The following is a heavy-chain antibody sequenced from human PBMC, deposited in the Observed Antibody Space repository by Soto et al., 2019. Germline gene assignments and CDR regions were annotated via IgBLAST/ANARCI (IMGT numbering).Heavy chain of an antibody. J-gene: IGHJ4*02. CDR1: GFTFSSYA. D-gene: IGHD1-26*01. CDR2: ISGSGGST. V-gene: IGHV3-23*01. Sequence: EVQLLESGGGLVQPGGSLRLSCAASGFTFSSYAMSWVRQAPGKGLEWVSVISGSGGSTYYADSVKGRFTISRDNSNNTLYLQMKSLRAEDTAVYYCAKRGSGSQFDFWGQGTLVTVSS. CDR3: AKRGSGSQFDF.